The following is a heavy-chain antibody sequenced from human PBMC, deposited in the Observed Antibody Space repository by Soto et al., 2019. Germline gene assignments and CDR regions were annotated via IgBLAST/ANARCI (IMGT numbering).Heavy chain of an antibody. J-gene: IGHJ4*02. CDR3: AREDYGGRPAY. Sequence: ASVMVSCKASGYTFTSYAMHWVRQAPGQRLEWMGWINAGNGNTKYSQKFQGRVTITRNTSASTAYMELSSLRSEDTAVYYCAREDYGGRPAYWGQGTLVTVSS. CDR1: GYTFTSYA. D-gene: IGHD4-17*01. CDR2: INAGNGNT. V-gene: IGHV1-3*01.